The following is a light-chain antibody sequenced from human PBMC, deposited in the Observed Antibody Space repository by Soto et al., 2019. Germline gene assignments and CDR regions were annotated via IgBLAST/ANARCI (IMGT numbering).Light chain of an antibody. CDR3: LQSTHWPPYT. Sequence: EVVMNQSPLSLPVTLGQPASISCRSSQSLAYIDGNTYLTWFHQRPGQSSRRLIYYVSNRDSGVSDRFSGRGSGSDFTLKISRVEAEDAGIYYCLQSTHWPPYTFGQGTKLEIK. V-gene: IGKV2-30*01. J-gene: IGKJ2*01. CDR1: QSLAYIDGNTY. CDR2: YVS.